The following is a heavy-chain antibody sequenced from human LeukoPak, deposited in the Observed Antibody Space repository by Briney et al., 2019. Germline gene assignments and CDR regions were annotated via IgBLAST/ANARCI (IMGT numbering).Heavy chain of an antibody. CDR2: INWNGGST. J-gene: IGHJ3*02. CDR1: GFTFDDYG. CDR3: ARGDDDTAMVRGAFDI. D-gene: IGHD5-18*01. V-gene: IGHV3-20*04. Sequence: GGSLRLSCAASGFTFDDYGMSWDRQAPGKGLEWVSGINWNGGSTGYADSVKGRFTISRDNAKNSLYLQMNSLRAEDTALYYCARGDDDTAMVRGAFDIWGQGTMATVSS.